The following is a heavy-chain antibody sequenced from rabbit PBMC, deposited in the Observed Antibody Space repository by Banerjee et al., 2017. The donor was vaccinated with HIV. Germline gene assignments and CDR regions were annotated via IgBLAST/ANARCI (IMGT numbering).Heavy chain of an antibody. CDR2: IYTGDGST. D-gene: IGHD1-1*01. Sequence: QEQLVESGGGLVQPEGSLTLTCTASGFSFTGSYWMCWVRQAPGKGLEWIGCIYTGDGSTYYASWVNGRFTISSHNAQNTLYLQLNSLTAADTATYFYARDVAYPSSGYDYFNLWGQGTLVTVS. V-gene: IGHV1S45*01. J-gene: IGHJ4*01. CDR3: ARDVAYPSSGYDYFNL. CDR1: GFSFTGSYW.